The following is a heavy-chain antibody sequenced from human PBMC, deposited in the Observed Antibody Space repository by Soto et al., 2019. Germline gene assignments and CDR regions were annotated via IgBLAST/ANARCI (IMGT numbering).Heavy chain of an antibody. V-gene: IGHV3-9*01. CDR1: GFTVSSNY. J-gene: IGHJ3*02. Sequence: GGSLRLSCAASGFTVSSNYMSWVRQAPGKGLEWVSGISWNSGSIGYADSVKGRFTISRDNAKNSLYLQMNSLRAEDTALYYCTTMVRGYDAFDIWGQGTMVTVSS. CDR3: TTMVRGYDAFDI. D-gene: IGHD3-10*01. CDR2: ISWNSGSI.